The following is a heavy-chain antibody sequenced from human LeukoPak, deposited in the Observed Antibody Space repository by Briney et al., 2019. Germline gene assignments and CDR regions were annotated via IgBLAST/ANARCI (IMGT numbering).Heavy chain of an antibody. J-gene: IGHJ4*02. D-gene: IGHD1-7*01. CDR2: INHSGST. V-gene: IGHV4-34*01. CDR1: GGSFSGYY. CDR3: ARGAYNWNYAGLFY. Sequence: SETLSLTSAVYGGSFSGYYWSWIPQPPGQGLEWIGEINHSGSTNYNPSLKSRVTISVDTSKNQFSLKLSSVTAADTAVYYCARGAYNWNYAGLFYWGQGTLVTVSS.